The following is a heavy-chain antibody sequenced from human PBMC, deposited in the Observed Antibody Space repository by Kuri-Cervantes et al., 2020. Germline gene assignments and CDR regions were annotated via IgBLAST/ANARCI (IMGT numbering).Heavy chain of an antibody. J-gene: IGHJ1*01. CDR3: ARGFQMVRGAYLRGRPYFQH. D-gene: IGHD3-10*01. CDR1: GCTFSSYA. V-gene: IGHV1-69*05. Sequence: SVKVSCKASGCTFSSYAISWVRQAPGQGLEWMGGIIPIFGTANYAQKFQGRVTITTDESTSTAYMELSSVTAADTAVYYCARGFQMVRGAYLRGRPYFQHWGQGTLVTVSS. CDR2: IIPIFGTA.